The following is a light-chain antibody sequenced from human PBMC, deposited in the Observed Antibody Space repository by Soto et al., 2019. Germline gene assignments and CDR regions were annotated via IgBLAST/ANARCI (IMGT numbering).Light chain of an antibody. Sequence: DIVLTQSPATLSVSPGESATLSCRASQSVSTNLAWYHQKAGQPPRPLIYGASTRAAGIPARFSGSGSGTEFTLTISSLQSEEFAVYYCQPYHNWRLTFGQGTKVEIK. CDR2: GAS. J-gene: IGKJ1*01. V-gene: IGKV3-15*01. CDR1: QSVSTN. CDR3: QPYHNWRLT.